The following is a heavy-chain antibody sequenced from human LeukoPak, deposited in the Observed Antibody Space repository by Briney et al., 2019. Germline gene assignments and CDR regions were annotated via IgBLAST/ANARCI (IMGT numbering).Heavy chain of an antibody. CDR1: GYTFSNYD. V-gene: IGHV1-8*02. CDR2: MNPNSGTT. CDR3: ARGRGYPPAFDM. J-gene: IGHJ3*02. Sequence: ASVKVSCKASGYTFSNYDTSWVRQAAGQGLEWMGWMNPNSGTTGYAQKFQGRVTMTRNTSIRTAYVELSSLRSEDTAVYYCARGRGYPPAFDMWGQGTLVTVSS. D-gene: IGHD6-25*01.